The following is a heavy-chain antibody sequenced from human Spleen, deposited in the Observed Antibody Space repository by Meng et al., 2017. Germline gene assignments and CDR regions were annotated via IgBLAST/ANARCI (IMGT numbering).Heavy chain of an antibody. CDR2: IHFSGST. CDR1: GGSISGGDYY. Sequence: QVQLQESGPGLVKPSQTLSLTCPGFGGSISGGDYYWSWIRQPPGKGLEWRGYIHFSGSTYYNPSLNSRITISVDMSRNQFSLRLTSVTSADMAVYYCARVNSDCGGVMCYKGWFDPWGQGTLVTVSS. V-gene: IGHV4-30-4*01. J-gene: IGHJ5*02. D-gene: IGHD2-21*01. CDR3: ARVNSDCGGVMCYKGWFDP.